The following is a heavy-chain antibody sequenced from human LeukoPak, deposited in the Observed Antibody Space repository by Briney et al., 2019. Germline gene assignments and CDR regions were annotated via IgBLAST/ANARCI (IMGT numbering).Heavy chain of an antibody. V-gene: IGHV4-4*08. CDR1: GGSISSYY. Sequence: PSETLSLTCTVSGGSISSYYWSWIRQPPGKGLEWIGYIYTSGITNYNPSLKSRVTISVDTSKNQFSPRLTSVTAADTAVYYCARRLDDWGQGTLVTVSS. CDR2: IYTSGIT. CDR3: ARRLDD. J-gene: IGHJ4*02.